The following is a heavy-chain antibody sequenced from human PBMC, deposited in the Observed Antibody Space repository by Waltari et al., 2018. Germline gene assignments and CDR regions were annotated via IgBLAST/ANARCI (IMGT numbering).Heavy chain of an antibody. V-gene: IGHV4-34*01. Sequence: QVQLQQWGAGLLKPSETLSLTCAVYGGSFSGYYWSWIRQPPGKGLEWIGEINHSGSTNYNPSLKSRVTISVDTSKNQFSLKRSSVTAADTAVYYCARGRGYYYFFDYWGQGTLVTVSS. J-gene: IGHJ4*02. CDR1: GGSFSGYY. CDR3: ARGRGYYYFFDY. D-gene: IGHD3-22*01. CDR2: INHSGST.